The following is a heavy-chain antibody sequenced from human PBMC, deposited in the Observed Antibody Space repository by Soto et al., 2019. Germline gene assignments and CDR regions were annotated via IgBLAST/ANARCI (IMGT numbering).Heavy chain of an antibody. CDR1: GYIFTSYG. D-gene: IGHD2-15*01. Sequence: ASVKVSCKASGYIFTSYGISWVRQAPGQGLEWMGWISAYNGNTNYAQKLQGRVTMTTDTSTSTAYMELRSLRSDDTAVYYCARGDWWRSHLISYNWFDPWGQETLVTVSS. CDR3: ARGDWWRSHLISYNWFDP. V-gene: IGHV1-18*01. CDR2: ISAYNGNT. J-gene: IGHJ5*02.